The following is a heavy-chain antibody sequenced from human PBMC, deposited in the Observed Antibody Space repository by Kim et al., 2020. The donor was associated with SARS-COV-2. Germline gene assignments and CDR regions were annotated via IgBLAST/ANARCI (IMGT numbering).Heavy chain of an antibody. V-gene: IGHV3-33*05. D-gene: IGHD3-22*01. CDR2: ISYDGSNK. CDR1: GFTFSSYG. J-gene: IGHJ1*01. Sequence: GGSLRLSCAASGFTFSSYGMHWVRQAPGKGLEWVAVISYDGSNKYYADSVKGRFTISRDNSKNTLYLQMNSLRAEDTAVYYCASTMYYYDSSGYSDWGQG. CDR3: ASTMYYYDSSGYSD.